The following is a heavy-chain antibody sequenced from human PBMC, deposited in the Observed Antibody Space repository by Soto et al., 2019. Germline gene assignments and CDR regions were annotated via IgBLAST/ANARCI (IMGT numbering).Heavy chain of an antibody. CDR1: GFTFSSYS. D-gene: IGHD5-18*01. V-gene: IGHV3-21*01. CDR2: ISSGRGYM. CDR3: GRGGYQEV. Sequence: EVQLVESGGGVVKPGGSLRLSCVASGFTFSSYSMNWVRQAPGKGLEWVSSISSGRGYMYYADSVRGRFTISRDNAKNSLSLQMSSLRTDDPGVYYCGRGGYQEVWGQGTTVTVSS. J-gene: IGHJ6*02.